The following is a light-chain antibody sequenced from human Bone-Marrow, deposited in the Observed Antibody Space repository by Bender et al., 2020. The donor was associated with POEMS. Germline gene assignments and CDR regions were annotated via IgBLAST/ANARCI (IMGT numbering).Light chain of an antibody. J-gene: IGLJ2*01. CDR3: SSYAGSNNLV. CDR2: EVS. Sequence: QSALTQPRSVSGSPGQSVSISCTGTSSDVGRYNYVSWYQQYPGKAPKLMIYEVSKRPSGVPDRFSGSKSGNTASLTVSGLQAEDEADYYCSSYAGSNNLVFGGGTKLTVL. CDR1: SSDVGRYNY. V-gene: IGLV2-8*01.